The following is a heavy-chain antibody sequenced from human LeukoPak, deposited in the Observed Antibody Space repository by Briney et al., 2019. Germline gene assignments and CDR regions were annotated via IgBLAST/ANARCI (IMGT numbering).Heavy chain of an antibody. J-gene: IGHJ5*02. CDR1: GYTFTSYY. Sequence: ASVKVSCKASGYTFTSYYMHWVRQAPGQGLEWMGIINPSGGSTSYAQKFQGRVTMTRDMSTSTGYMELSSLRSEDTAVYYRARDRRRIAAVFDPWGQGTLVTVSS. CDR3: ARDRRRIAAVFDP. CDR2: INPSGGST. D-gene: IGHD6-13*01. V-gene: IGHV1-46*01.